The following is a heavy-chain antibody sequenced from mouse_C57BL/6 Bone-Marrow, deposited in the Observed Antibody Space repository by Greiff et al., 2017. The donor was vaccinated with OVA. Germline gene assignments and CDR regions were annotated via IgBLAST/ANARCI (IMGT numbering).Heavy chain of an antibody. CDR1: GFTFSSYA. D-gene: IGHD2-2*01. CDR3: TRDYGFVAY. Sequence: EVMLVESGEGLVKPGGSLKLSCAASGFTFSSYAMSWVRQTPEKRLEWVAYISSGGDYTYYADTVKGRFTISRDNARNTLYLQMSSLKSEDTAMYYCTRDYGFVAYWDQGTLVTVSA. V-gene: IGHV5-9-1*02. J-gene: IGHJ3*01. CDR2: ISSGGDYT.